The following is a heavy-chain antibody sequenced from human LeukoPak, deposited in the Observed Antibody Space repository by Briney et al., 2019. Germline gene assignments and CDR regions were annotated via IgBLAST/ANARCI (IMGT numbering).Heavy chain of an antibody. CDR2: ISSSSSYI. Sequence: GGSLRLSCAASGFTFSSYSMNWVRQAPGKGLEWVSSISSSSSYIYYADSVKGRFTISRDNAKNSLYLQMNSLRAEDTAVYYCARDNGALWSGYSHFDYWGQGTLVTVSS. J-gene: IGHJ4*02. CDR1: GFTFSSYS. D-gene: IGHD3-3*01. V-gene: IGHV3-21*01. CDR3: ARDNGALWSGYSHFDY.